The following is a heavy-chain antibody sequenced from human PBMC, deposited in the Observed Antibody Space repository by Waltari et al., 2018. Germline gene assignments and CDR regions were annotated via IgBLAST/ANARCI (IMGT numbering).Heavy chain of an antibody. CDR1: GGTFSSYA. V-gene: IGHV1-69*08. D-gene: IGHD6-6*01. Sequence: QVQLVQSGAEVKKPGSSVKVSCKASGGTFSSYAISWVRQAPVQGLEWMGRIIPIFGTANYAQKFQGRVTITADKSTSTAYMELSSLRSEDTAVYYCARAIRNSSSPRYYFDYWGQGTLVTVSS. CDR3: ARAIRNSSSPRYYFDY. J-gene: IGHJ4*02. CDR2: IIPIFGTA.